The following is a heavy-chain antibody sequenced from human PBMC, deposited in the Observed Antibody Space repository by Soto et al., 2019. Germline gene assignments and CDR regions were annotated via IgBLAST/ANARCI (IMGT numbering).Heavy chain of an antibody. CDR2: IYYSGST. D-gene: IGHD3-22*01. CDR3: ARFYYEQGAVDI. V-gene: IGHV4-59*01. CDR1: GGYISSYY. J-gene: IGHJ3*02. Sequence: SVILSLTCTVSGGYISSYYWSWLRQPPGKGLEWIGYIYYSGSTNYNPSLKSRVTISVDTSKNQFSLKLSSVTAADTAVYYCARFYYEQGAVDIWGQGTMVT.